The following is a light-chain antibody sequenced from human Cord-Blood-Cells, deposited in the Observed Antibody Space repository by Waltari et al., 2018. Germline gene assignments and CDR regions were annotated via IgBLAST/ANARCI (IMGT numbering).Light chain of an antibody. J-gene: IGKJ3*01. CDR1: QSVSSSY. CDR2: GAS. Sequence: EIVFTQSPGTLSLSPGERATLSCRASQSVSSSYLAWYQQKPGQAPRLLIYGASSRATGIPDRFSGSGSGTDFTLTISRLEPEDFVVYYCQQYGSSPFTFGPGTKVDIK. CDR3: QQYGSSPFT. V-gene: IGKV3-20*01.